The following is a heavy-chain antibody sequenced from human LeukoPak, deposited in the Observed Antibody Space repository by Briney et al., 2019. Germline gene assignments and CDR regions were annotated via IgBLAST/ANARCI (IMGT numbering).Heavy chain of an antibody. CDR3: ASLGGSYPPIYYFDY. CDR1: GGSFSGYY. D-gene: IGHD1-26*01. CDR2: INHSGST. V-gene: IGHV4-34*01. Sequence: SETLSLTCAVYGGSFSGYYWSWIRQPPGKGLEWIGEINHSGSTNYNPSLKSRVTISVGTSKNQFSLKLSSVTAADTAVYYCASLGGSYPPIYYFDYWGQGTLVTVSS. J-gene: IGHJ4*02.